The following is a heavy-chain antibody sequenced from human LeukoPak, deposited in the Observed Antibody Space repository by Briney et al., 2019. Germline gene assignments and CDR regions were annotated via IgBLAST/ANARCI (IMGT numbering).Heavy chain of an antibody. V-gene: IGHV4-59*08. CDR2: IYYSGST. J-gene: IGHJ4*02. D-gene: IGHD5-18*01. Sequence: PSETLSLTCTVSGGSISSYYWSWIRQPPGKGLALIGFIYYSGSTNYNPSLKRRVTISLDTSKNQFSLKLSSVPAADTAVYYCARLRGYSYPFDYWGQGTLVTVSS. CDR3: ARLRGYSYPFDY. CDR1: GGSISSYY.